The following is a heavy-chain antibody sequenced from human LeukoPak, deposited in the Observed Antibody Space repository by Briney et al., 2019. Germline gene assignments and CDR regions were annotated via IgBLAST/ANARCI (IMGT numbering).Heavy chain of an antibody. Sequence: GESLKISCQASGYSFTSYWIGWVRQMPGRGLEWMGIIYPGDSETRYSPSFQGQVTISVDRSISTAYLQWSSLKASDSAMYYCARRGGHYGDYVDIWGQGQWSPSLQ. V-gene: IGHV5-51*01. CDR2: IYPGDSET. D-gene: IGHD4-17*01. CDR3: ARRGGHYGDYVDI. CDR1: GYSFTSYW. J-gene: IGHJ3*02.